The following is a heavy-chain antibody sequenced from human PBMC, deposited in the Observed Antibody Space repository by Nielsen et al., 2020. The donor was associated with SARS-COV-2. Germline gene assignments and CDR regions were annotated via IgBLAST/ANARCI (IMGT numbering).Heavy chain of an antibody. CDR3: AKDDVVRGDAYDI. D-gene: IGHD3-10*01. V-gene: IGHV3-23*01. CDR2: ISASGGST. CDR1: GFTFNIYA. Sequence: GESLKISCAASGFTFNIYAMAWVRRTPGRGLQWVSGISASGGSTYYTDSVKGRFAVSRDNSRNTLYLQMHSLRVEDTALYYCAKDDVVRGDAYDIWGQGTVVTVSS. J-gene: IGHJ3*02.